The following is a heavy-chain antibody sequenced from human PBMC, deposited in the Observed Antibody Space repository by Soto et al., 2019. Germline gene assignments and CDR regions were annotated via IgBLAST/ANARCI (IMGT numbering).Heavy chain of an antibody. V-gene: IGHV4-30-4*01. CDR1: GGSISSGDYY. Sequence: PSETLSLTCTVSGGSISSGDYYWSWIRQPPGKGMEWIGYIYYSGSTYYNTSLKSRVTISVDTSKKQFNLKLSSVNAADTAVYYCARDYGTGRDGYNLWGQGTLVTVSS. J-gene: IGHJ5*02. CDR2: IYYSGST. D-gene: IGHD5-12*01. CDR3: ARDYGTGRDGYNL.